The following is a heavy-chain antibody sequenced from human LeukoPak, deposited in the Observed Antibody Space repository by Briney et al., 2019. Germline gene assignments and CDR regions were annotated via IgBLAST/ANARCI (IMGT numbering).Heavy chain of an antibody. Sequence: ASVKVSCKASGYTFTSYDINWVRQATGQGLEWMGWMNPNSGNTGYAQKFQGRVTITRNTSISTAYMELSSLRSEDTAVYYCARVEVGWNDPRSYYYMDVWGKGTTVTVSS. V-gene: IGHV1-8*03. CDR3: ARVEVGWNDPRSYYYMDV. CDR2: MNPNSGNT. D-gene: IGHD1-1*01. CDR1: GYTFTSYD. J-gene: IGHJ6*03.